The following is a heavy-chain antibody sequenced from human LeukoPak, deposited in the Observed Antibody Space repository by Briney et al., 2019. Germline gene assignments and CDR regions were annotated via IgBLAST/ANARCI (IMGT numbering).Heavy chain of an antibody. CDR2: ISSRGCTI. CDR3: ARAGAAAARVFDP. V-gene: IGHV3-48*03. J-gene: IGHJ5*02. D-gene: IGHD6-25*01. Sequence: GGSLRLSCAASGLTLSSYEVNWVRQAPGEGLEWVSYISSRGCTIAYADSVKGRFTISRDNANNSLYLQMTSLRAEDTAVYYCARAGAAAARVFDPWGQGTLVTVSS. CDR1: GLTLSSYE.